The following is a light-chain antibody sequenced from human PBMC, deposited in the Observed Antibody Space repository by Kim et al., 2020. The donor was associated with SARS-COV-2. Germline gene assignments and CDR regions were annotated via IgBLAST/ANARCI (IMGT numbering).Light chain of an antibody. J-gene: IGKJ2*01. V-gene: IGKV1-5*03. CDR1: QSISSW. Sequence: SACIGSRVTITCRASQSISSWLAWYQQNPGKAPKLLIYKASSLESGVPSRFSGSGSGTEFTLTISSLQPDDFATYYCQQYHSYPYTFGQGTKLEI. CDR2: KAS. CDR3: QQYHSYPYT.